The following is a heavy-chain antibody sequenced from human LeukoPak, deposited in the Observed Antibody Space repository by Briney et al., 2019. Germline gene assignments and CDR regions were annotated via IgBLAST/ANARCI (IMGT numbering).Heavy chain of an antibody. Sequence: PSETLSLTCTVSGGSISTYYWSWIRRPGGKGLEWVGQIYTSGSTNYNPSLKSRVTISVDKSKNQLSLKLSSVTAADTAVYYCQAVTTTYSDYWGQGTLVTVSP. V-gene: IGHV4-4*07. CDR2: IYTSGST. CDR1: GGSISTYY. J-gene: IGHJ4*02. CDR3: QAVTTTYSDY. D-gene: IGHD4-17*01.